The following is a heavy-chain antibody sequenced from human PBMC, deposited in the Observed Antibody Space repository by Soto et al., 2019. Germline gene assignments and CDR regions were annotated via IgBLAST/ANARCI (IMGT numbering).Heavy chain of an antibody. Sequence: QVQLQQWGAGLLKPSETLSLTCAVYGGSFSGYYWSWIRQPPGKGLEWIGEINHSGSTNYNPSLKSRVTISVDTSKNQFSLKLSSVTAADTAVYYCARGRNSVSYPSGYWGQGTLVTVSS. CDR1: GGSFSGYY. CDR3: ARGRNSVSYPSGY. V-gene: IGHV4-34*01. J-gene: IGHJ4*02. CDR2: INHSGST. D-gene: IGHD1-26*01.